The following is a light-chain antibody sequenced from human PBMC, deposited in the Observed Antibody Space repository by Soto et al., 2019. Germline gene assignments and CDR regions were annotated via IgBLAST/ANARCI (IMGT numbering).Light chain of an antibody. Sequence: DIPMTQSPSSVSASLGDRVTITCRASQHISTWLVWYQQKPGKAPQLLIYAASSLQTGVPSRFSGSGSGTDFTLTISSLQPEDSATYYCQQANRFPFTFGQGTRLEI. J-gene: IGKJ2*01. CDR2: AAS. V-gene: IGKV1-12*01. CDR1: QHISTW. CDR3: QQANRFPFT.